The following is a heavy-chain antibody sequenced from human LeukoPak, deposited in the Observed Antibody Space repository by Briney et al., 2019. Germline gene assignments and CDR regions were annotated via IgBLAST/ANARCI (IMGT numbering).Heavy chain of an antibody. Sequence: GGSLRLSCAASGFTFSSYAMSWVRQAPGKGLEWVSAISGSGGSTYYADSVKGRFTTSRDNSKNTLYLQMNSLRAEDTAVYYCAKPQALICSSTSCYYYYYGMDVWGQGTTVTVSS. J-gene: IGHJ6*02. CDR3: AKPQALICSSTSCYYYYYGMDV. CDR1: GFTFSSYA. V-gene: IGHV3-23*01. CDR2: ISGSGGST. D-gene: IGHD2-2*01.